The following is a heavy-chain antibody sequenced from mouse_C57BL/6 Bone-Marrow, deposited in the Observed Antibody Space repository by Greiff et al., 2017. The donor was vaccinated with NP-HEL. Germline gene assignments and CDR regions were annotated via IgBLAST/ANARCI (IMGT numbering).Heavy chain of an antibody. CDR3: ARATTVHFDY. J-gene: IGHJ2*01. D-gene: IGHD1-1*01. CDR1: GYAFSSSW. CDR2: FYPGDGDT. V-gene: IGHV1-82*01. Sequence: QVQLQQSGPELVKPGASVKISCKASGYAFSSSWMNWVKQRPGKGLEWIGRFYPGDGDTNYNGKFKGKATLTADKSSSTAYMQLSSLTSEDSAVYFCARATTVHFDYWGQGTTLTVSS.